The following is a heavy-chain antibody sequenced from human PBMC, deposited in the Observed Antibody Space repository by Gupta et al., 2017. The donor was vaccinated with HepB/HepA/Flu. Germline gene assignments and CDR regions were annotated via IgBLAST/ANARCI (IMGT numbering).Heavy chain of an antibody. CDR3: AREYDMLSRDYYGMDV. CDR1: GGTFSSYA. CDR2: IIPILGIA. J-gene: IGHJ6*02. V-gene: IGHV1-69*04. Sequence: QVQLVQSGAEVKKPGSPVKVSCQASGGTFSSYAISWLRQAPGQGLEWMGRIIPILGIANYAQKFQGIVTITADKSTSTAYMELSSLRSEDTAVYYCAREYDMLSRDYYGMDVWGQGTTVTGSS. D-gene: IGHD3-9*01.